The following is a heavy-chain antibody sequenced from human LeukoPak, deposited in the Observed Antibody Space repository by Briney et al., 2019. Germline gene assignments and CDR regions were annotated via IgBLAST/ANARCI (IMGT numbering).Heavy chain of an antibody. Sequence: SETLSLTCTVSGGSISSYYWSWIRQPPGKGLEWIGYIYYSGSTNYNPSLKSRVTISVDTPKNQFSLKLSSVTAADTAVYYCARVLLRGYSGYASDYWGQGTLVTVSS. J-gene: IGHJ4*02. CDR3: ARVLLRGYSGYASDY. D-gene: IGHD5-12*01. CDR2: IYYSGST. V-gene: IGHV4-59*01. CDR1: GGSISSYY.